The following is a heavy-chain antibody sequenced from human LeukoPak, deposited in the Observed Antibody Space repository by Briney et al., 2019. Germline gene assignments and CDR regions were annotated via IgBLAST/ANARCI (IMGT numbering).Heavy chain of an antibody. CDR3: ARDPAPSIAAADEYYGMDV. CDR2: INPNSGGT. D-gene: IGHD6-13*01. CDR1: GYTFTCYY. V-gene: IGHV1-2*02. J-gene: IGHJ6*02. Sequence: ASVKVSCKASGYTFTCYYMHWVRQAPGQGLEWMGCINPNSGGTNYAQKFQGRVTMTRDTSISTAYMELSRLRSDDTAVYYCARDPAPSIAAADEYYGMDVWGQGTTVTVSS.